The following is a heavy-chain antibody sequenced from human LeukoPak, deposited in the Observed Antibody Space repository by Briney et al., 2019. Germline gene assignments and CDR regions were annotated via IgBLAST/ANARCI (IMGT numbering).Heavy chain of an antibody. Sequence: GGSLRLSCAVSGFTFGSYWMSWVRQTPGKGPEWVATIRQDGSERHYVDSVKGRFTVSRDNAGNSLYLQMDGLRAEDTAVYYCAKDSIIIVGAHTRPDYWGQGTLVTVSS. D-gene: IGHD1-26*01. CDR2: IRQDGSER. CDR3: AKDSIIIVGAHTRPDY. J-gene: IGHJ4*02. V-gene: IGHV3-7*03. CDR1: GFTFGSYW.